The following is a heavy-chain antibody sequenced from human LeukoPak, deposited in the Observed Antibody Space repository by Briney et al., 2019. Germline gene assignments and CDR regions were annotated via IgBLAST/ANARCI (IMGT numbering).Heavy chain of an antibody. V-gene: IGHV1-69*04. CDR3: ARVWFGENDY. CDR2: IIPILGIA. J-gene: IGHJ4*02. D-gene: IGHD3-10*01. Sequence: ASVTVSCKASGGTFSSYAISWVRQAPGQGLEWMGRIIPILGIANYAQKFQGRVTITADKSTSTAYMELSSLRSEDTAVYYCARVWFGENDYWGQGTLVTVSS. CDR1: GGTFSSYA.